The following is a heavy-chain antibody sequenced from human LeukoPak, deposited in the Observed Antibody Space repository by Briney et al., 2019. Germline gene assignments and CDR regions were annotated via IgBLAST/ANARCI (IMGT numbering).Heavy chain of an antibody. CDR2: IGASGATT. CDR3: AKDLEAVAGTIVNDY. CDR1: GFTFSSYE. J-gene: IGHJ4*02. Sequence: GGSLRLSCAASGFTFSSYEMNWVRQGPGKGLEWVSGIGASGATTYYADSVKGRFTISRDNSKNTLFLQLKSLRADDTGVYFCAKDLEAVAGTIVNDYWGQGTPVTVSS. D-gene: IGHD6-19*01. V-gene: IGHV3-23*01.